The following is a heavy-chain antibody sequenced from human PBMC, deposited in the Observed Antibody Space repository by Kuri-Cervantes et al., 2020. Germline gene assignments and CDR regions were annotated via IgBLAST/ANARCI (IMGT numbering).Heavy chain of an antibody. V-gene: IGHV4-30-2*03. CDR1: GGSIRSDGYS. J-gene: IGHJ6*02. CDR2: IYHSGST. Sequence: SQTLSLTCAVSGGSIRSDGYSWSWIRQPPGKGLEWIGYIYHSGSTYYNPSLKSRVTISVETSKNQFSLKLSSVTAADTAVYYCARRSGMDVWGQGTTVTVSS. CDR3: ARRSGMDV.